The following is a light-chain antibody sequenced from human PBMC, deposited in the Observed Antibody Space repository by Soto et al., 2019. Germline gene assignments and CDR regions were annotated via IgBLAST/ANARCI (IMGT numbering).Light chain of an antibody. V-gene: IGKV3-20*01. Sequence: EVVLTQSPGTLSLSPRERATLSCRASQSVSNNYLAWYQHKPGQAPRLLIYGASNRAPGIPDRFSGSGSGPHFTLTISRREPEDFAVYYCQQYAASPRTFGQGTLVEVK. J-gene: IGKJ1*01. CDR2: GAS. CDR3: QQYAASPRT. CDR1: QSVSNNY.